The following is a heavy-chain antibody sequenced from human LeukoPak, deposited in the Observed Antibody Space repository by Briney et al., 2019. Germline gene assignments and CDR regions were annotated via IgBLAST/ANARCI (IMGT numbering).Heavy chain of an antibody. D-gene: IGHD3-10*01. CDR1: GGSFSGYY. V-gene: IGHV4-34*01. J-gene: IGHJ6*03. CDR3: ARNNMVRGVIITPPRRKPHYYYMDV. Sequence: SETLSLTCAVYGGSFSGYYWSWIRQPPGKGLEWIGEINHSGSTNYNPSLKSRVTISVDTSKNQFSLKLSSVTAADTAVYYCARNNMVRGVIITPPRRKPHYYYMDVWGKGTTVTVSS. CDR2: INHSGST.